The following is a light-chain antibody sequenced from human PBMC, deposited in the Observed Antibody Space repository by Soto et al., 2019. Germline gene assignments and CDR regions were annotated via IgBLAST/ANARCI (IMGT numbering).Light chain of an antibody. J-gene: IGLJ1*01. CDR2: EVS. CDR3: SSYAGSNYV. Sequence: QSALTQPHSASGSPGQTVTISRTGTSSDVGGYNYVSWYQQHPGKAPKLMIYEVSKRPSGVPDRFSGSKSGNTASLTVSGLQAQDEADYYCSSYAGSNYVFGTGTKLTVL. CDR1: SSDVGGYNY. V-gene: IGLV2-8*01.